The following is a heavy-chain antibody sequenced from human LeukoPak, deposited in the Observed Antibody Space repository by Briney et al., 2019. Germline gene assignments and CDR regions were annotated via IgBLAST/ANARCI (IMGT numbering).Heavy chain of an antibody. J-gene: IGHJ4*02. CDR3: ARERAVTTYYYFDY. CDR2: IYYSGST. D-gene: IGHD4-17*01. Sequence: PSETLSLTCTVSGGSISSSSYYWGWIRQPPGKGLEWIGSIYYSGSTYYNPSLKSRVTISVDTSKNQFSLKLSSVTAADTAVYYCARERAVTTYYYFDYWGQGTLVTVSS. V-gene: IGHV4-39*07. CDR1: GGSISSSSYY.